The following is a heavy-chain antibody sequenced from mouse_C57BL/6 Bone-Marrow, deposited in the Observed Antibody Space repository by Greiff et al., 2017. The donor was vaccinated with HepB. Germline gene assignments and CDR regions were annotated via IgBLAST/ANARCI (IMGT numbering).Heavy chain of an antibody. CDR1: GFPFSSYA. CDR3: ARGLGRDYFDY. CDR2: ISDGGSYT. V-gene: IGHV5-4*03. D-gene: IGHD4-1*01. J-gene: IGHJ2*01. Sequence: EVKVVESGGGLVKPGGSLKLSCAASGFPFSSYAMSWVRQTPEKRLEWVATISDGGSYTYYPDNVKGRFTISRDNAKNNLYLQMSHLKSEDTAMYYCARGLGRDYFDYWGQGTTLTVSS.